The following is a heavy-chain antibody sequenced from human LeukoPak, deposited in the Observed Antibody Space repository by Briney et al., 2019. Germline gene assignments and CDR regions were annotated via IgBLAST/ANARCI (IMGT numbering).Heavy chain of an antibody. D-gene: IGHD3-9*01. Sequence: SGGSLRLSCAASGFTFSSYGMHWVRQAPGKGLEWVAFIRYDGSNKYYADSVKGRFTISRDNSKNTLYLQMNSLRAEDTAVYYCARGIYDILTGYPYWYFDLWGRGTLVTVSS. CDR1: GFTFSSYG. V-gene: IGHV3-30*02. J-gene: IGHJ2*01. CDR3: ARGIYDILTGYPYWYFDL. CDR2: IRYDGSNK.